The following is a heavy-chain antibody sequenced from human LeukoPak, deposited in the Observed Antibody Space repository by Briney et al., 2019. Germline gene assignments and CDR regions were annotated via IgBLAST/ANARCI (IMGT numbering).Heavy chain of an antibody. CDR2: IYYSGST. CDR3: ARDVEYYDSSGYLGDY. J-gene: IGHJ4*02. CDR1: GGSISSGDYY. V-gene: IGHV4-30-4*01. D-gene: IGHD3-22*01. Sequence: PSETLSLTCTVSGGSISSGDYYWSWIRQPPGKGLEWIGYIYYSGSTYYNPSLKSRVTISVDTSKNQFSLKLSSVTAADTAVYYCARDVEYYDSSGYLGDYWGQGTLVTVSS.